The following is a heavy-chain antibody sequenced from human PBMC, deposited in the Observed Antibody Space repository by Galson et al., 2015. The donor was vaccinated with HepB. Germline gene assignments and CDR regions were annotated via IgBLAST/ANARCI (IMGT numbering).Heavy chain of an antibody. V-gene: IGHV1-69*13. CDR1: GGTFSSYA. CDR2: IIPIFGTA. J-gene: IGHJ4*02. CDR3: ARALRDCSSTSCYDSSGYGLDY. D-gene: IGHD2-2*01. Sequence: SVKVSCKASGGTFSSYAISWVRQAPGQGLEWMGGIIPIFGTANYAQKYQGRVTITADESTGTAYMELSSLRSEDTAVYYCARALRDCSSTSCYDSSGYGLDYWGQGTLVTVSS.